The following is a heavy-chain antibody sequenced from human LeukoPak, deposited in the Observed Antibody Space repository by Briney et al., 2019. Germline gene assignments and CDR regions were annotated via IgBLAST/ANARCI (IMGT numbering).Heavy chain of an antibody. V-gene: IGHV1-69*01. D-gene: IGHD3-10*01. CDR2: IIPIFGTA. J-gene: IGHJ6*04. CDR1: GGTFSSYA. CDR3: ACTRMVRGVIITNYYYGMDV. Sequence: ASVKVSCKASGGTFSSYAISWVRQAPGQGLDWMGGIIPIFGTANYAQKFQGRVTITADESTSTAYMELSSLRSEDTAVYYCACTRMVRGVIITNYYYGMDVWGKGTTVTVSS.